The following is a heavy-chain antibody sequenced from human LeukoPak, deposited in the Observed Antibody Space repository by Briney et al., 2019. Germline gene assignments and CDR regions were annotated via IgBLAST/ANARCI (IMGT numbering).Heavy chain of an antibody. CDR1: GGSISSDY. Sequence: SETLSLTCTVSGGSISSDYWSWIRQPPGKGLEWIGYIHYSGSTNYNPSLQSRVTISVDTSKNQFSLRLNSVTAADTAVFYCARHNIAYGRIYYFDYWGQGTLVTVSS. J-gene: IGHJ4*02. V-gene: IGHV4-59*08. CDR3: ARHNIAYGRIYYFDY. D-gene: IGHD4-17*01. CDR2: IHYSGST.